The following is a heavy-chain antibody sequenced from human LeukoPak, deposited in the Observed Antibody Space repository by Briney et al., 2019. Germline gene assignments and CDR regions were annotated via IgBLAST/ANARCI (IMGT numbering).Heavy chain of an antibody. V-gene: IGHV3-53*01. D-gene: IGHD4-23*01. J-gene: IGHJ4*02. CDR2: IYSGGST. CDR3: ASWAITVVPEYYFDY. CDR1: GFTVSSNY. Sequence: PGGSLRLSCAASGFTVSSNYMSWVRQAPGKGLEWVSVIYSGGSTYYADSVKGRFTISRDNSKNTLYLQMNSLRAEDTAVYYCASWAITVVPEYYFDYWGQGTLVTVSS.